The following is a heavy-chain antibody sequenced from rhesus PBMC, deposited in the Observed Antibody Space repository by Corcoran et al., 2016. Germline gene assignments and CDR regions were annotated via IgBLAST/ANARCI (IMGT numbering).Heavy chain of an antibody. CDR2: NYGSSTST. J-gene: IGHJ4*01. Sequence: QVQLQESGPGVVKPSETLSLTCAVSGGSISASYRWSWIRQPPGKGLAWIGYNYGSSTSTDTDPSLTSRVTSSKDTSKNQFSLKLSSVTAADTAVFYWARDEGLVVDFDYWGQGVLVTVSS. D-gene: IGHD3-16*01. CDR3: ARDEGLVVDFDY. V-gene: IGHV4S10*01. CDR1: GGSISASYR.